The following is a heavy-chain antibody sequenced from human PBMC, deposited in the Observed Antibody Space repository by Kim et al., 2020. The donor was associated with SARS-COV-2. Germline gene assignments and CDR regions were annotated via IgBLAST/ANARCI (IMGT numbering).Heavy chain of an antibody. Sequence: GGSLRLSCTASGFTFGDYAMSWFRQAPGKGLEWVGFIRSKAYGGTTEYAASVKGRFTISRDDSKSIAYLQMNSLKTEDTAVYYCTRDWESYCSGGSCSIDYWGQGTLVTVSS. D-gene: IGHD2-15*01. CDR3: TRDWESYCSGGSCSIDY. CDR1: GFTFGDYA. CDR2: IRSKAYGGTT. V-gene: IGHV3-49*03. J-gene: IGHJ4*02.